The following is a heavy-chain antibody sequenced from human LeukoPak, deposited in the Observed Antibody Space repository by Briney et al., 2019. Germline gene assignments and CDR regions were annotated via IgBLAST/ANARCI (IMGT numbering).Heavy chain of an antibody. V-gene: IGHV1-18*01. J-gene: IGHJ6*03. CDR1: GYTFTSYG. CDR2: ISAYNGNT. Sequence: ASVKVSCKASGYTFTSYGISWVRQAPGQGPEWMGWISAYNGNTNYAQKLQGRVTMTTDTSTSTAYMELRSLRSDDTAVYYCARALDYGLDVGPAYYYYYRDVWGKGPTVTVSS. CDR3: ARALDYGLDVGPAYYYYYRDV. D-gene: IGHD4-17*01.